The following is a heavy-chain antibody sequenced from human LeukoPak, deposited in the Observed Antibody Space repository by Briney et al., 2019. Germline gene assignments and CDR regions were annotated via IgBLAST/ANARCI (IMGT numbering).Heavy chain of an antibody. V-gene: IGHV3-20*04. D-gene: IGHD5-18*01. Sequence: GGSLRLSCAASGFTFDDYGMSWVRQAPGKGLEWVSGINWNGGSTGYADSVKGRFTTSRDNSKNTLYLQMNSLRAEDTAVYYCAKVEGYSYGYLDYWGQGTLVTVSS. J-gene: IGHJ4*02. CDR1: GFTFDDYG. CDR3: AKVEGYSYGYLDY. CDR2: INWNGGST.